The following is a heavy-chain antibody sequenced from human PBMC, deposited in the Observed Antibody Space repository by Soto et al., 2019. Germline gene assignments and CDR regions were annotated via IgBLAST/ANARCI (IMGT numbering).Heavy chain of an antibody. D-gene: IGHD3-22*01. J-gene: IGHJ4*02. Sequence: SETLSLPCTVSGGSISSYFWSWIRQPPGKGLEWIGYIYYSGSTNYNPSLKSRVTISVDTSKNQFSLKLSSVTAADTAVYYCARGQYYYHSTYDYWGQGTLVTVSS. V-gene: IGHV4-59*01. CDR1: GGSISSYF. CDR2: IYYSGST. CDR3: ARGQYYYHSTYDY.